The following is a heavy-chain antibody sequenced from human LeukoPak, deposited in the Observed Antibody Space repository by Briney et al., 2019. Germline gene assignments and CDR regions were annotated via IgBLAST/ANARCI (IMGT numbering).Heavy chain of an antibody. D-gene: IGHD5-18*01. J-gene: IGHJ4*02. CDR2: ISAYNGNT. CDR3: ARDQGSGYSYGYGDY. Sequence: ASVEVSCKASGYTFTSYGISWVRQAPGQGLEWMGWISAYNGNTNYAQKLQGRVTMTTDTSTSTAYMELRSLRSDDTAVYYCARDQGSGYSYGYGDYWGQGTLVTVSS. CDR1: GYTFTSYG. V-gene: IGHV1-18*01.